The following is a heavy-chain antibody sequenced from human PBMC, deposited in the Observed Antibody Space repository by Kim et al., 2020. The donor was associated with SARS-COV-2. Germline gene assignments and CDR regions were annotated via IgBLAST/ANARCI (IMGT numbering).Heavy chain of an antibody. CDR3: AKRGDGCGGAGNY. CDR2: VSGNGGAT. J-gene: IGHJ4*01. V-gene: IGHV3-23*01. CDR1: GFTFRAYD. D-gene: IGHD2-21*01. Sequence: GGSLRLSCAASGFTFRAYDMSWVRQAPGKGLEWVATVSGNGGATFYADSVKGRFTISRDNSRDTLYLQMNSLRDEDTAVYFCAKRGDGCGGAGNY.